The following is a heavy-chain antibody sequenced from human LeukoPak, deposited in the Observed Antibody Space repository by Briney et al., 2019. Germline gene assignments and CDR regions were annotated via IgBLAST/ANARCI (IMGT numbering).Heavy chain of an antibody. D-gene: IGHD3-16*01. J-gene: IGHJ5*02. Sequence: SETLSLTCAVSGYSITSGFSWGWIRQPPGKGLEWIGTISHNGTTDYKSTLESRLTISMDTSKHLFSLRLTSVTAADTAVYYCAREGAVPGIDPWGQGTLVTVSS. CDR2: ISHNGTT. V-gene: IGHV4-38-2*02. CDR3: AREGAVPGIDP. CDR1: GYSITSGFS.